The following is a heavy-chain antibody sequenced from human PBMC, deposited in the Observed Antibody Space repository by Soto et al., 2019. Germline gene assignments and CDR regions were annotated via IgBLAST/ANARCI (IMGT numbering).Heavy chain of an antibody. CDR1: GGSVSIGDYL. CDR3: ARARGGDSGDYASLFDR. J-gene: IGHJ5*02. V-gene: IGHV4-30-4*01. D-gene: IGHD4-17*01. CDR2: IHDSGNT. Sequence: SETLSLTCTVFGGSVSIGDYLWSWIRQRPGKGLEWIGYIHDSGNTYYNPSLQSRVTISLDTSKNQFSLKVTSMTAADTAVYFCARARGGDSGDYASLFDRWGQENLVTVSS.